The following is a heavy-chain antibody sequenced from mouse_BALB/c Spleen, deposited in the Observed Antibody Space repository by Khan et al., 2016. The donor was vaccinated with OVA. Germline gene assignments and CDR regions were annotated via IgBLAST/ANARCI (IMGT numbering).Heavy chain of an antibody. Sequence: QVQLKESGPGLVAPSQSLSITCTVSGFSLPSYGVSWVRQPPGKGLEWLGGIWRDGSTNYYSALISRLSISKDNSKSQAFLKLNSLQTDDTATYFCVKDCGSTSGWYFDVWGAGTTVTVSS. V-gene: IGHV2-3*01. CDR1: GFSLPSYG. CDR3: VKDCGSTSGWYFDV. D-gene: IGHD1-1*01. CDR2: IWRDGST. J-gene: IGHJ1*01.